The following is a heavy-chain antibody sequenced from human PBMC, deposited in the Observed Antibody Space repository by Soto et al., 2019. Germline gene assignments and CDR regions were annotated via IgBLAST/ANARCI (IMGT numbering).Heavy chain of an antibody. CDR1: GGSISSGGYY. CDR3: ERGGYYYENSGQNAYDY. D-gene: IGHD3-22*01. CDR2: IYYGGST. V-gene: IGHV4-31*03. J-gene: IGHJ4*01. Sequence: SETLSLTCTVSGGSISSGGYYWSWIRQHPGKGMEWIGYIYYGGSTYYNPSLKSRATISGDTSKNQFSLKLSSVTAEDTAVYYCERGGYYYENSGQNAYDYWGQGILVTVS.